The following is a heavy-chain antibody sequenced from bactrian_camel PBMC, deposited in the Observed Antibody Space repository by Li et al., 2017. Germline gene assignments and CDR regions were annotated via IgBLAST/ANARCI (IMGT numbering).Heavy chain of an antibody. D-gene: IGHD2*01. CDR1: GFSYSRRC. V-gene: IGHV3S1*01. Sequence: VQLVESGGGSVQAGRSLRLSCAVSGFSYSRRCMGWFRQVPGKEREGVATVTTRDGFTRYVDSVKGRFTISRDNAKNTVYLQMNSLRPEDTAMYYCAAGDFDSLVRGTADYWGQGTQVTVS. CDR2: VTTRDGFT. CDR3: AAGDFDSLVRGTADY. J-gene: IGHJ4*01.